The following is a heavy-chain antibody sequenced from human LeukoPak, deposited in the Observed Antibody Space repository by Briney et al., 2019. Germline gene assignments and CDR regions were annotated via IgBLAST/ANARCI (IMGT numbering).Heavy chain of an antibody. V-gene: IGHV3-74*01. Sequence: GGSLRLSCAVSGFTLNSNWIHWVRQAPGQGLVWVSRINEDGRGTSYADSVKGRFTISKDDAKNSLYLQMNSLRAEDTAVYYCVIEPHYDFWSGYYNDHWGQGTLVTVSS. CDR3: VIEPHYDFWSGYYNDH. J-gene: IGHJ5*02. CDR2: INEDGRGT. CDR1: GFTLNSNW. D-gene: IGHD3-3*01.